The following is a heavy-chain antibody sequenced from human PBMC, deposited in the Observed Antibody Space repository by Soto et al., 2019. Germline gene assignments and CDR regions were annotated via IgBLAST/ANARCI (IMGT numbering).Heavy chain of an antibody. Sequence: EVQLVESGGGLVQPGGSLRLSCAASGFTFSSYSMNWVRQAPGKGLEWVSYISSSSSTIYYADSVKGRFTISRDNAKNSLYLQMNSLRDEDTAVYYCARDYYDSSGYDVFDYWGQGTLVTVSS. D-gene: IGHD3-22*01. CDR3: ARDYYDSSGYDVFDY. CDR2: ISSSSSTI. V-gene: IGHV3-48*02. J-gene: IGHJ4*02. CDR1: GFTFSSYS.